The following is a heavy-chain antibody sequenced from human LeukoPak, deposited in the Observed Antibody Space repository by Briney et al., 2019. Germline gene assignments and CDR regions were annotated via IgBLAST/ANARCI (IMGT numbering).Heavy chain of an antibody. CDR1: GFTVSSNY. D-gene: IGHD6-13*01. J-gene: IGHJ4*02. CDR2: IYSGGST. Sequence: PGGSLRLSCAASGFTVSSNYMSWVRQAPGKGLEWVSVIYSGGSTYYADSVKGRFTISRDNSKNTLYLQMNSLRAEDTAVYYCAKGGIGAAAGTDYWGQGTLVTVSS. CDR3: AKGGIGAAAGTDY. V-gene: IGHV3-53*05.